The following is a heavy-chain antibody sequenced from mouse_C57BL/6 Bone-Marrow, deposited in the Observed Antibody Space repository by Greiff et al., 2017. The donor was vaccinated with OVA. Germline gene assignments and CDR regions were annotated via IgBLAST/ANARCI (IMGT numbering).Heavy chain of an antibody. CDR3: ARSRRLGRLYAMDY. V-gene: IGHV1-81*01. CDR2: IYPRSGNT. J-gene: IGHJ4*01. Sequence: QVQLKESGAELARPGASVKLSCKASGYTFTSYGISWVKQRTGQGLEWIGEIYPRSGNTYYNEKFKGKATLTADKSSSTAYMELRSLTSEDSAVYFCARSRRLGRLYAMDYWGQGTSVTVSS. CDR1: GYTFTSYG. D-gene: IGHD4-1*01.